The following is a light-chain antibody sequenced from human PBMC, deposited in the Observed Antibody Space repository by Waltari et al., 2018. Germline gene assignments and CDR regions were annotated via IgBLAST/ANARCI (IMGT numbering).Light chain of an antibody. Sequence: QSALTQPASVSGSPGQSITISCTGTSSDVGSYNLVSWYQQHPGKAPKLMIYEVRRRPAGVSNRFSGSKSGNTASLTISGLQAEDEADYYCCSYAGSSTLVFGGGTKLTVL. CDR2: EVR. CDR1: SSDVGSYNL. CDR3: CSYAGSSTLV. V-gene: IGLV2-23*02. J-gene: IGLJ3*02.